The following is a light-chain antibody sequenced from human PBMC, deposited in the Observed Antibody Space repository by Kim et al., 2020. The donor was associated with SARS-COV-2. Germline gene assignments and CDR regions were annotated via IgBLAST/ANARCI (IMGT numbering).Light chain of an antibody. V-gene: IGKV4-1*01. CDR1: QTVLYSSNNKNY. J-gene: IGKJ5*01. Sequence: DIVMTQSPDSLAVSLSERATINCKSSQTVLYSSNNKNYLAWYQQKPGQPPKLLIYLASTRESGVPDRFSGSGSGTDFTLTISSLQAEDVAVYYCQQYYSSPITFGQGTRLEIK. CDR2: LAS. CDR3: QQYYSSPIT.